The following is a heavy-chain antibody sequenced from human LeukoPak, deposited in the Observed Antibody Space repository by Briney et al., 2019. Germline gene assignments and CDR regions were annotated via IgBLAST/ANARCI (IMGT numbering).Heavy chain of an antibody. CDR1: GYTFTGYH. Sequence: ASVKVSCKASGYTFTGYHMHWVRQAPGQGLEWMGWINPNSGGTNYAQKFQGRVTITRNTSISTAYMELSSLRSEDTAVYYCARVTQNYDFWSGYYPHTYYFDYWGQGTLVTVSS. V-gene: IGHV1-2*02. CDR3: ARVTQNYDFWSGYYPHTYYFDY. CDR2: INPNSGGT. D-gene: IGHD3-3*01. J-gene: IGHJ4*02.